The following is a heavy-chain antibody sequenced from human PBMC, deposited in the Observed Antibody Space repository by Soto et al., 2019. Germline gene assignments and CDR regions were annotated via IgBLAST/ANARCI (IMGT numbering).Heavy chain of an antibody. CDR3: ARIRLGELSFDWFDP. D-gene: IGHD3-16*02. V-gene: IGHV5-51*01. Sequence: GASLKISCKGSGYSFTSYWIGWVRQMPGKGLEWMGIIYPGDSDTRYSPSFQGQVTISADKSISTAYLQWSSLKASDTAMYYCARIRLGELSFDWFDPWGQGTLVTVSS. J-gene: IGHJ5*02. CDR1: GYSFTSYW. CDR2: IYPGDSDT.